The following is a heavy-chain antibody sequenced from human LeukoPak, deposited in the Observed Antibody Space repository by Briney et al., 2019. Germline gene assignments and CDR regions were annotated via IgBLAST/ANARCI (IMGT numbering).Heavy chain of an antibody. J-gene: IGHJ4*02. Sequence: SETLSLTCTVSGGSISSYHWSWIRQPPGKGLEWIGYIYTSGSTNYNPSLKSRVTISVDTSKNQFSLKLSSVTAADTAVYYCARGEAAAGVFDYWGQGTLVTVSS. CDR1: GGSISSYH. CDR3: ARGEAAAGVFDY. CDR2: IYTSGST. D-gene: IGHD6-13*01. V-gene: IGHV4-4*09.